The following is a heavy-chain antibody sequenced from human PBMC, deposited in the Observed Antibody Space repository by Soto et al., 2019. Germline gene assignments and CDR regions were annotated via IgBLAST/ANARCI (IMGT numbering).Heavy chain of an antibody. J-gene: IGHJ3*02. CDR1: GFTFSNAW. CDR2: IKSKTDGGTT. CDR3: TTDPYYDFWSGIPNDAFDI. Sequence: PGGSLRLSCAASGFTFSNAWMSWVRQAPGKGLEWVGRIKSKTDGGTTDYAAPVNGRFTISRDDSKNTLYLQMNSLKTEDTAVYYCTTDPYYDFWSGIPNDAFDIWGQGTMVTVSS. D-gene: IGHD3-3*01. V-gene: IGHV3-15*01.